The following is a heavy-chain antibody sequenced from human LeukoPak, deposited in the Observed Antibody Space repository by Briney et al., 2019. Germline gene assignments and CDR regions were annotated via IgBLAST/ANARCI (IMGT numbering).Heavy chain of an antibody. V-gene: IGHV4-59*01. J-gene: IGHJ4*02. Sequence: SETLSLTCTVSGVSISDYYWSWIRQPPGKGLEWIGYIYKTGSATYNPSLTNYNPSLKSRVTISGDTSKNQFSLNLTSVTAADTAVYYCARVVVPAAMEFDYWGQGTLVTVSS. CDR1: GVSISDYY. CDR2: IYKTGSATYNPSLT. CDR3: ARVVVPAAMEFDY. D-gene: IGHD2-2*01.